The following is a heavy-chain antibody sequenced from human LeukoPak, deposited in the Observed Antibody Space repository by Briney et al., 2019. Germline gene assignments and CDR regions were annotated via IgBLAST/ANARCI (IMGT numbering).Heavy chain of an antibody. J-gene: IGHJ6*02. Sequence: GGSLRLSCAASGFTFNTYSMNWVRQAPGKGLEWVSHISSSSTIYYADSVKGRFTISRDNAKTSLYLQINSLRDEDTAVYYCARVEQQPRAVCGMDVWGPGTTVTVSS. CDR1: GFTFNTYS. CDR3: ARVEQQPRAVCGMDV. V-gene: IGHV3-48*02. D-gene: IGHD6-13*01. CDR2: ISSSSTI.